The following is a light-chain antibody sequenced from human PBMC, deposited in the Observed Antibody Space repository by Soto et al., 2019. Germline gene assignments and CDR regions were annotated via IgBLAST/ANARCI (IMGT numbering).Light chain of an antibody. J-gene: IGKJ1*01. Sequence: IQMTQSPSTLSGSVGDRVTITCRASQTIISWLAWYHQKPGKAPKLLIYKASTLKSGVPSRFSGSGSGPEFTLPISSLKPDDFATYYCQQYHGYSLTFGQGTKV. CDR1: QTIISW. CDR2: KAS. CDR3: QQYHGYSLT. V-gene: IGKV1-5*03.